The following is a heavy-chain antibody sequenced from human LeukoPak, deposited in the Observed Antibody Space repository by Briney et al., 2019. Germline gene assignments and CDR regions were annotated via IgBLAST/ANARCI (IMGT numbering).Heavy chain of an antibody. V-gene: IGHV3-15*01. CDR3: TTDKDTPMVNY. J-gene: IGHJ4*02. CDR2: IKSKADGATT. Sequence: GGSLRLSRAACGFTFTNAWLNWVRQAPGKGLEWVGRIKSKADGATTDYAAPVKGRFTISRDDSKSTLYLQMNSLKTEDTAVYYCTTDKDTPMVNYWGQGTLVTVSS. CDR1: GFTFTNAW. D-gene: IGHD5-18*01.